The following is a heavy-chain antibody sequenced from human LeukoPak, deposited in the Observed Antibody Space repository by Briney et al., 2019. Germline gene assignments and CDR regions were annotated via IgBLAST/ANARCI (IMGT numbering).Heavy chain of an antibody. CDR3: ARESRSDWFVGYFDY. D-gene: IGHD6-19*01. V-gene: IGHV3-48*03. J-gene: IGHJ4*02. Sequence: GGSLRLSCAASGFSFSTYEMNWVRQAPGKGLEWISYITSSGATKYSADSVKGRFTISRDNAKHSLYLQMTSLRAEDTVVYYCARESRSDWFVGYFDYWGRGTQVTVSS. CDR1: GFSFSTYE. CDR2: ITSSGATK.